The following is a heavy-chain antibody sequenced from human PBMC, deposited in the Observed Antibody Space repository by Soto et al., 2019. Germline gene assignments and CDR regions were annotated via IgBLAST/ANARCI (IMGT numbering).Heavy chain of an antibody. CDR2: ISAYNGNT. CDR3: SRDLVGVGSSGFPNPRGINWFDP. CDR1: GYTFTSYG. Sequence: QVQLVQSGAEVKKPGASVKVSCKASGYTFTSYGISWVRQAPGQGLEWMGWISAYNGNTNYAQKLQGRVTMTTDTSTSTAYMELRSLRSDDTAVYYCSRDLVGVGSSGFPNPRGINWFDPWGQGTLVTVSS. V-gene: IGHV1-18*01. D-gene: IGHD6-19*01. J-gene: IGHJ5*02.